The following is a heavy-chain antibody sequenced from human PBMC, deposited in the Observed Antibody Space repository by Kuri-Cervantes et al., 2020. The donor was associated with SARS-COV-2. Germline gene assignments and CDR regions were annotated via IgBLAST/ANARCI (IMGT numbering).Heavy chain of an antibody. CDR2: INHSGST. Sequence: SETLSLTCAVYGGSFSGYYWSWIRQPPGKGLEWIGEINHSGSTNYNPSLKSRVTISVDTSKNQFSLKLSSVTAADTAVYYCARGGEMRLRKTGTVIDYWGQGTLVTVSS. CDR1: GGSFSGYY. CDR3: ARGGEMRLRKTGTVIDY. V-gene: IGHV4-34*01. D-gene: IGHD1-1*01. J-gene: IGHJ4*02.